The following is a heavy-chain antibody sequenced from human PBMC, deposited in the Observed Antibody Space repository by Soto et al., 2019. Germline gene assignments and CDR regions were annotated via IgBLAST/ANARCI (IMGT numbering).Heavy chain of an antibody. CDR2: IYHSGST. Sequence: XETLSVTCAVSGGCIRSGNWWSWVRQPPGKGLEWIGEIYHSGSTNYNPSLKSRVTISVDKSKNQFSLTLTSVTAADTAVYYCARDRRTVVYGMDLWGQGTTVTVSS. CDR3: ARDRRTVVYGMDL. D-gene: IGHD2-21*01. CDR1: GGCIRSGNW. V-gene: IGHV4-4*02. J-gene: IGHJ6*02.